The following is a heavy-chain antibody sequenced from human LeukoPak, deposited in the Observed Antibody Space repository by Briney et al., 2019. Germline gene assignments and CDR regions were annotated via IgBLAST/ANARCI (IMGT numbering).Heavy chain of an antibody. D-gene: IGHD2-15*01. Sequence: SETLSLTCAVYGGSFSGYYWSWIRQPPGKGLEWIGEINHSGSTNYNPSLKSRVTISVDTSKNQFSLKLSSVTAADTAVYYCARGWGCSGGSCYPIDYWGQGTLVTVSS. J-gene: IGHJ4*02. CDR3: ARGWGCSGGSCYPIDY. V-gene: IGHV4-34*01. CDR1: GGSFSGYY. CDR2: INHSGST.